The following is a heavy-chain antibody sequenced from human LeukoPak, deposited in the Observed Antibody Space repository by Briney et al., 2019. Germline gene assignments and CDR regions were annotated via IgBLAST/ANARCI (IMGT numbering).Heavy chain of an antibody. Sequence: SETLSLTCAVYGGSFSGYYWSWIRQPPGKGLEWIGYIYYSGSTNYNPSLKSRVTISVDTSKNQFSLKLSSVTAADTAVYYCARGHGNVSRTNDYWGQGTLVTVSS. J-gene: IGHJ4*02. V-gene: IGHV4-34*01. CDR1: GGSFSGYY. CDR2: IYYSGST. D-gene: IGHD2-2*01. CDR3: ARGHGNVSRTNDY.